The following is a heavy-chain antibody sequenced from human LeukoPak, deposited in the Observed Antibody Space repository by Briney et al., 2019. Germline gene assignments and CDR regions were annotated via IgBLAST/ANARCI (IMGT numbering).Heavy chain of an antibody. Sequence: GASVKVSCKASGGTFSSYAISWVRQAPGQGLEWMGGVIPIFGTANYAQKFQGRVTIPTDESTSTAYMELSSLRSEDTAVYYCVGGDYYDSSGYPYDYWGQGTLVTVSS. CDR1: GGTFSSYA. D-gene: IGHD3-22*01. CDR3: VGGDYYDSSGYPYDY. V-gene: IGHV1-69*05. J-gene: IGHJ4*02. CDR2: VIPIFGTA.